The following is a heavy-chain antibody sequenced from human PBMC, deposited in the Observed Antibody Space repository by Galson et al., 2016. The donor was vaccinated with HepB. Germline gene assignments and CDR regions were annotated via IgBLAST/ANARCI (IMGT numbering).Heavy chain of an antibody. J-gene: IGHJ4*02. V-gene: IGHV4-4*02. CDR2: IHHTGNT. D-gene: IGHD7-27*01. CDR1: GGSISSSNW. CDR3: ATSAFWGGF. Sequence: ETLSLTCTVSGGSISSSNWWSWVRQTPGKGLEWIGEIHHTGNTNYHPSLKSRVTLSVDKSKNQFSLNLTSATAADTAVYYCATSAFWGGFWVQGTLVTVSS.